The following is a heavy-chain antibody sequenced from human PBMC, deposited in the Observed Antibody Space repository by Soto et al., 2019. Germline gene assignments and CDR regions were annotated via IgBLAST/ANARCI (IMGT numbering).Heavy chain of an antibody. CDR2: ISAFNGNT. D-gene: IGHD6-19*01. Sequence: QDQLVQSGAEVKKPGASVTVSCKASGYSFTNYGVTWVRQAPGQGLEWMGWISAFNGNTHYAQNLQGRVTMTTDASRSTAYLALRSLRSDDTAVYYCARDRGVAPPVAGNTHYYYDMDVWGKGTTVTVSS. J-gene: IGHJ6*03. CDR3: ARDRGVAPPVAGNTHYYYDMDV. V-gene: IGHV1-18*01. CDR1: GYSFTNYG.